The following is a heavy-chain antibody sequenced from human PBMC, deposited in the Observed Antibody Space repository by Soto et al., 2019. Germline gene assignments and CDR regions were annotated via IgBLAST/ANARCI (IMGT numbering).Heavy chain of an antibody. CDR2: IYYSGST. D-gene: IGHD3-22*01. Sequence: PSETLSLTCTVSGGSISSGGYYWSWIRQHPGKGLEWIGYIYYSGSTYYNPSLKSRVTISVDTSKNQFSLKLSSVTAADTAVYYCARVRAGYDSSGYRGKTFDYWGQGTLVTVSS. J-gene: IGHJ4*02. CDR1: GGSISSGGYY. V-gene: IGHV4-31*03. CDR3: ARVRAGYDSSGYRGKTFDY.